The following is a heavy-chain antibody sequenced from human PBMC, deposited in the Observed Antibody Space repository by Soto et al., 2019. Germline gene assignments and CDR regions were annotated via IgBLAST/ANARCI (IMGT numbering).Heavy chain of an antibody. D-gene: IGHD5-12*01. CDR3: AREGPSGYDYVGWFDP. CDR2: ITPIFGTA. CDR1: GGTFSSYA. Sequence: SVKVSCKASGGTFSSYAISWVRQAPGQGLEWMGGITPIFGTANYAQKFQGRVTITADESTSTAYMELSSLRSEDTAVYYCAREGPSGYDYVGWFDPWGQGTLVTVSS. J-gene: IGHJ5*02. V-gene: IGHV1-69*13.